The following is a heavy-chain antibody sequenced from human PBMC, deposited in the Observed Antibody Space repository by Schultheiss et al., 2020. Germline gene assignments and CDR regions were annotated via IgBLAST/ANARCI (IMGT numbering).Heavy chain of an antibody. V-gene: IGHV4-31*03. Sequence: SETLSLTCTVSGGSISSGGYYWSWIRQHPGKGLEWIGYIYYSGTTAYNPSLERRVSISLGTSENQFSLKLRSVTAADTAVYYCAKGSGSYYVRWGQGTLVTVSS. J-gene: IGHJ4*02. D-gene: IGHD3-10*01. CDR1: GGSISSGGYY. CDR3: AKGSGSYYVR. CDR2: IYYSGTT.